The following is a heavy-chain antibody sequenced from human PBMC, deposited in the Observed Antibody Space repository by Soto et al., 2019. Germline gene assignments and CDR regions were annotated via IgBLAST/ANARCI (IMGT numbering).Heavy chain of an antibody. CDR3: TTDERSLLWFGEFY. J-gene: IGHJ4*02. Sequence: GGSLRLSCAASGFTFSNAWMNWVRQAPGKGLEWVGRIKRKTDGGTADYAAPVKGRFTILRDDSKNTLYLQMDSLKTEDTAVYYCTTDERSLLWFGEFYWGQGTLVTSPQ. D-gene: IGHD3-10*01. V-gene: IGHV3-15*07. CDR2: IKRKTDGGTA. CDR1: GFTFSNAW.